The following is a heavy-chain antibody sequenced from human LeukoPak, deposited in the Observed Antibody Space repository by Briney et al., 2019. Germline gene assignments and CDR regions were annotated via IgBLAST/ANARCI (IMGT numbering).Heavy chain of an antibody. CDR1: GGTFSSYA. J-gene: IGHJ4*02. Sequence: GASVKVSCKASGGTFSSYAISWVRQAPGQGLEWMGGIIPIFGTANYAQKFQGRVTITADESTSTAYMELSSLRSEDTAVYYCATSLIPDYDYVWGSYRYSADFDYWGQGTLVTVSS. D-gene: IGHD3-16*02. V-gene: IGHV1-69*13. CDR3: ATSLIPDYDYVWGSYRYSADFDY. CDR2: IIPIFGTA.